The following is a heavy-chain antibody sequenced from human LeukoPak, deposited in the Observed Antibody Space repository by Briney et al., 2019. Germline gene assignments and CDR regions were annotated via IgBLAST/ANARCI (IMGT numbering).Heavy chain of an antibody. D-gene: IGHD5-18*01. CDR3: ARGSQSSYGYPFDC. CDR2: IYYSGST. Sequence: PSETLSLTCTVSGGSISSYYWSWIRQPPGKGLEWIGYIYYSGSTNYNPSLKSRVTISVDTSKNQFSPKLSSVTAADTAVYYCARGSQSSYGYPFDCWGQGTLVTVSS. J-gene: IGHJ4*02. V-gene: IGHV4-59*01. CDR1: GGSISSYY.